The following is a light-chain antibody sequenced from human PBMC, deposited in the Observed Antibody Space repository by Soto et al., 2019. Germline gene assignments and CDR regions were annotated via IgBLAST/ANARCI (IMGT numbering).Light chain of an antibody. J-gene: IGKJ2*01. Sequence: DIQMTQAPSSVSASVGDRVTITCRASQDINNRVAWFQQRPGRAPKYLIQAASILQSGFPSRFSATGSGTDFTLTTDSLKPRDFATYCCLQLKKFHRSVGQWPNRDIK. CDR1: QDINNR. CDR2: AAS. V-gene: IGKV1-12*01. CDR3: LQLKKFHRS.